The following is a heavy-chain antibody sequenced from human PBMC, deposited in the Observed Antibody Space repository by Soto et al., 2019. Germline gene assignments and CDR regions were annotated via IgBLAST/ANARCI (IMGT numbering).Heavy chain of an antibody. J-gene: IGHJ6*02. CDR1: GFTFSSYA. CDR2: ISYDGSNK. CDR3: ARAVYSSRSIYYYYGMDV. D-gene: IGHD6-13*01. V-gene: IGHV3-30-3*01. Sequence: GGSLRLSCAASGFTFSSYAMHWVRQAPGKGLEWVAVISYDGSNKYYADSVKGRFTISRDNSKNTLYLQMNSLRAEDTAVYYCARAVYSSRSIYYYYGMDVWGQGTTVTVSS.